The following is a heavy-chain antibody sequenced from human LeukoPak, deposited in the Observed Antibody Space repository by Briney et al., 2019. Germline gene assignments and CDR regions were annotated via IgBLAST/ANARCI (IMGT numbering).Heavy chain of an antibody. J-gene: IGHJ4*02. V-gene: IGHV1-46*03. D-gene: IGHD4-23*01. Sequence: ASVKVSCKASGYTFTSYYMHWVRQAPGQGLEWMGIINPNGGSTSYAQKFQGRVTMTRDTSTSTVYMELSSLRSEDTAVYYCASREGGGNGIFDYWGQGTLVTVSS. CDR3: ASREGGGNGIFDY. CDR1: GYTFTSYY. CDR2: INPNGGST.